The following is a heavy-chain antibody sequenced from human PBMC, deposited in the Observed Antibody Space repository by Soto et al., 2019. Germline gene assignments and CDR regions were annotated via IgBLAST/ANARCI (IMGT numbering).Heavy chain of an antibody. CDR2: IYWDDDK. CDR3: AHVYGGYDNFDY. D-gene: IGHD5-12*01. Sequence: SGPTLVNPTQTLTLTCTFSGFSLITSGLGVGWIRQPPGKALEWLALIYWDDDKRYSPSLKSRLTITKDTSKNQVVLTMTNMDPVDTATYYCAHVYGGYDNFDYWGQGTLVTVSS. V-gene: IGHV2-5*02. CDR1: GFSLITSGLG. J-gene: IGHJ4*02.